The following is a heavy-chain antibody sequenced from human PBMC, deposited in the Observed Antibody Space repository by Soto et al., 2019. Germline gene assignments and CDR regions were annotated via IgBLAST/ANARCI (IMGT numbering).Heavy chain of an antibody. CDR2: IYYSGGT. J-gene: IGHJ5*02. CDR1: GGSISSYY. CDR3: ARAGNCSGGSCYRRFDP. V-gene: IGHV4-59*01. Sequence: PSETLSLTCTVSGGSISSYYWSWIRQPPGKGLEWIGYIYYSGGTNYNPSLKSRVTISVDTSKNQFSLKLSSVTAADTAVYYCARAGNCSGGSCYRRFDPWGQGTLVTVSS. D-gene: IGHD2-15*01.